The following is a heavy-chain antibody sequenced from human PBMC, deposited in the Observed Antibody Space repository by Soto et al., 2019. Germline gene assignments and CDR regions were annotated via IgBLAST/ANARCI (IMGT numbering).Heavy chain of an antibody. CDR2: INHSGST. D-gene: IGHD2-15*01. J-gene: IGHJ4*02. V-gene: IGHV4-34*01. Sequence: PSETLSLTCAVYGGSFSGYYWSWIRQPPGKGLEWIGEINHSGSTNYNPSLKSRVTISVDTSKNQFSLKLSSVTAADTAVYYCARGPIFDIVVVVAATSNFDYWGQGTLVTVSS. CDR1: GGSFSGYY. CDR3: ARGPIFDIVVVVAATSNFDY.